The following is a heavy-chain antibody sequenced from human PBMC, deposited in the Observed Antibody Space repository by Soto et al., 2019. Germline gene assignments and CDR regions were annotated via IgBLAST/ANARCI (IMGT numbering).Heavy chain of an antibody. J-gene: IGHJ4*02. CDR2: IYYSGST. CDR3: ARGGVYCGGDCYLDY. V-gene: IGHV4-59*01. Sequence: SDTCSVADGYIVSYYWRCIRKKPGKGLEWIGYIYYSGSTNYNPSLKSRVTISVDTSKNQFSLKLSSVTAADTAVYYCARGGVYCGGDCYLDYAGQGTLVSVSS. D-gene: IGHD2-21*02. CDR1: DGYIVSYY.